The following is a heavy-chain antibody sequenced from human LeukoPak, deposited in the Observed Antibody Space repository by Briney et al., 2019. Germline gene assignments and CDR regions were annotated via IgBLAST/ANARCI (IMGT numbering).Heavy chain of an antibody. CDR3: AKDGGFAYDILTGYYYFDY. Sequence: PGGSLRLSCAASGFTFSSYAMSWVRQAPGKWLEWVTAISGSGGSTYYADSVKGRFTISRDNSKNTLYLQMNSLRAEYTAVYYCAKDGGFAYDILTGYYYFDYWGQGTLVTVSS. D-gene: IGHD3-9*01. CDR1: GFTFSSYA. J-gene: IGHJ4*02. CDR2: ISGSGGST. V-gene: IGHV3-23*01.